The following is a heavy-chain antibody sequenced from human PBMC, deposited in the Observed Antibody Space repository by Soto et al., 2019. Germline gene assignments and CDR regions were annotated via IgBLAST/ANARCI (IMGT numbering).Heavy chain of an antibody. D-gene: IGHD6-19*01. Sequence: SETLSLTCAVYGGSFSGYYWSWVRQPPGKGLEWIGEINHSGSTNYNPSLKSRVTISVDTSRNQFSLKLSSVTAADTAVYYCARGPRRMQWLVLGFDDWGQGTLVTVAS. V-gene: IGHV4-34*01. CDR3: ARGPRRMQWLVLGFDD. J-gene: IGHJ4*02. CDR2: INHSGST. CDR1: GGSFSGYY.